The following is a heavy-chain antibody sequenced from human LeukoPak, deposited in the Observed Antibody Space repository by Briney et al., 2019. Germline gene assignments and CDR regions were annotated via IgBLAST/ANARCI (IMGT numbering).Heavy chain of an antibody. CDR3: AKAHYDIWAIDY. V-gene: IGHV3-30*18. D-gene: IGHD3-9*01. CDR1: GFTFSSYG. CDR2: ISYDGSDK. Sequence: GGSLRLSCAAAGFTFSSYGRHWVRQAQGKGLEWVAVISYDGSDKYYADSVKGRFTISRDNSKHTLYLQMNSLRAEDTAVYYCAKAHYDIWAIDYWGQGTLVTVSS. J-gene: IGHJ4*02.